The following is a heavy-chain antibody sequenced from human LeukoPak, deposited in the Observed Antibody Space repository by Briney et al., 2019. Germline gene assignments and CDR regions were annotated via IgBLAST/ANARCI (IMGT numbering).Heavy chain of an antibody. CDR2: ISWNSGSI. CDR3: AKDISGYESDAFDI. V-gene: IGHV3-9*01. D-gene: IGHD5-12*01. Sequence: GRSLRLSCAASGFTFDDYAMHWVRQAPGKGLEWVSGISWNSGSIGYADSVKGRFTTSRDNAKNSLYLQMNSLRAEDTALYYCAKDISGYESDAFDIWGQGTMVTVSS. CDR1: GFTFDDYA. J-gene: IGHJ3*02.